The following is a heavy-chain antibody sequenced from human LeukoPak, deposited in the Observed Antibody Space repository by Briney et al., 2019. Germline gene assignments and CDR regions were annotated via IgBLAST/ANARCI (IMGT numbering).Heavy chain of an antibody. V-gene: IGHV1-3*01. J-gene: IGHJ6*02. D-gene: IGHD3-3*01. CDR1: GYTFTSYA. Sequence: ASVKVSCKASGYTFTSYAMHWVRQAPGQRLEWMGWINAGNGNTKYSQKFQGRVTITRDTSASTAYMELSSLRSEDTAVYYCARGPSLWYYDLWSGYYIYYGMDVWGQGTTVTVSS. CDR3: ARGPSLWYYDLWSGYYIYYGMDV. CDR2: INAGNGNT.